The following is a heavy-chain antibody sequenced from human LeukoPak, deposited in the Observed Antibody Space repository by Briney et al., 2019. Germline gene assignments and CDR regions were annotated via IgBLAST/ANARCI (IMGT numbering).Heavy chain of an antibody. D-gene: IGHD1-26*01. CDR2: INPSGGST. Sequence: ASVKVSCKASGDTFSSFGISWVRQAPGQGLEWMGIINPSGGSTSYAQKFQGRVTMTRDTSTSTVYMELSSLRSEDTAVYYCARDLFDSGSYTSDYWGQGTLVTVSS. V-gene: IGHV1-46*01. CDR3: ARDLFDSGSYTSDY. J-gene: IGHJ4*02. CDR1: GDTFSSFG.